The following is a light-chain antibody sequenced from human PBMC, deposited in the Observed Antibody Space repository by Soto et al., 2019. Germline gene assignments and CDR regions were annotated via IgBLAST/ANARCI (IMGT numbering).Light chain of an antibody. CDR2: WAS. Sequence: DIVMTQSPDSLAVSLGERATINCKSSQSIFYSSNNKNYLAWFQQKPGQPPKLLIYWASTRESGVPDRFSGSGSGTDFTLTISSLQAEDVAVYCCQQYYSAPTWTFGQGTKVEIK. CDR1: QSIFYSSNNKNY. CDR3: QQYYSAPTWT. V-gene: IGKV4-1*01. J-gene: IGKJ1*01.